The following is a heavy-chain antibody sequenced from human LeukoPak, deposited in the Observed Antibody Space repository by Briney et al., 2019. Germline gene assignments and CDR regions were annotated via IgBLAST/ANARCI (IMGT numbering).Heavy chain of an antibody. D-gene: IGHD3-22*01. Sequence: GGSPRLSCSASGFTFCRFAMTWVRHLPGKGLEWVSTISGNGLQTFYADSVKGRFSVSRDNSVNIVYLQMDSLRADDSALYSCAKDANYLDSSGYFIPFDYWGPGTLVTVDS. J-gene: IGHJ4*02. V-gene: IGHV3-23*01. CDR1: GFTFCRFA. CDR2: ISGNGLQT. CDR3: AKDANYLDSSGYFIPFDY.